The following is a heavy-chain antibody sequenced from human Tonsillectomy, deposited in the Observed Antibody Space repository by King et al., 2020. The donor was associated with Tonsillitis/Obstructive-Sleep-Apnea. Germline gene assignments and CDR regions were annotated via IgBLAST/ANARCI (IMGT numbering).Heavy chain of an antibody. CDR3: VRDMVLEAGGDAFDS. CDR2: NYYSGST. J-gene: IGHJ3*02. CDR1: GGSISSYY. Sequence: QLQESGPGLVKPSETLSLTCTVSGGSISSYYWSWIRQPPGKGLEWIGYNYYSGSTNYNPSLTSRVTISVDTSKNQFSLKLSSVTAADTAVYYCVRDMVLEAGGDAFDSWGKGTMVTVSS. V-gene: IGHV4-59*01. D-gene: IGHD2-8*01.